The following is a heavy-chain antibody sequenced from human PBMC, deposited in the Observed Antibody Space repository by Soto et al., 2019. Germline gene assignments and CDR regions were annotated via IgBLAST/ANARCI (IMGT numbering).Heavy chain of an antibody. J-gene: IGHJ6*02. CDR2: ISYDGDIK. CDR3: ARGYCGGPTCDSLISYYAMDI. D-gene: IGHD2-15*01. V-gene: IGHV3-30-3*01. Sequence: QVQLVESGGGVVQPGRSLRLSCAASGLTFSNSIIHWVRQAPGKGLEWVAVISYDGDIKYNVDSVKGRFTISRDDSNSTVYLQMNSLRAEDTAVYYCARGYCGGPTCDSLISYYAMDIWGPGTTVTVSS. CDR1: GLTFSNSI.